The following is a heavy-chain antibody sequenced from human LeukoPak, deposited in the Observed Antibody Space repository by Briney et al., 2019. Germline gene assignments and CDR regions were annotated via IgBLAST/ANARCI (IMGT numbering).Heavy chain of an antibody. D-gene: IGHD3-22*01. J-gene: IGHJ4*02. V-gene: IGHV1-69*04. CDR3: ARAKDYYETLWGD. CDR2: IIPILGIA. Sequence: GASVRVSCKASGGTFSSYAISWVRQAPGQGLEWMGRIIPILGIANYAQKFQGRVTITADKSTSTAYMELSSLRSEDTAVYYCARAKDYYETLWGDWGQGNPVSVSS. CDR1: GGTFSSYA.